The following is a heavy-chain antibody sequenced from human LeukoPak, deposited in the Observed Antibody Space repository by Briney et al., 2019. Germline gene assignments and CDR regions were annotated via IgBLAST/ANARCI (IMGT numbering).Heavy chain of an antibody. D-gene: IGHD6-19*01. CDR1: GGSISSYY. J-gene: IGHJ3*02. CDR3: AREGSSGWYRDAFDI. CDR2: IYYSGST. V-gene: IGHV4-59*01. Sequence: PSETLSLTCTVSGGSISSYYWSWIRQPPGKGLEWIGYIYYSGSTNYNPSLKSRVTISVDTSKNQFSLKLSSVTAADTTVYYCAREGSSGWYRDAFDIWGQGTMVTVSS.